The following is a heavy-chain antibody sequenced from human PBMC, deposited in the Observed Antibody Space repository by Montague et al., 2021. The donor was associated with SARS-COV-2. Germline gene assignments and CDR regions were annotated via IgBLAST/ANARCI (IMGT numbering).Heavy chain of an antibody. J-gene: IGHJ6*02. CDR1: GGSGSSGSYD. CDR3: ARAILKTYYDILTGYSKTPSGMDV. D-gene: IGHD3-9*01. Sequence: SETLSLTCTVSGGSGSSGSYDWSWIRQPPGKGLEWIGYIYYSGSTNYNPSLKSRVTISVDTSKNQFSLKLSSVTAADTAVYYCARAILKTYYDILTGYSKTPSGMDVWGQGTTVTVSS. CDR2: IYYSGST. V-gene: IGHV4-61*01.